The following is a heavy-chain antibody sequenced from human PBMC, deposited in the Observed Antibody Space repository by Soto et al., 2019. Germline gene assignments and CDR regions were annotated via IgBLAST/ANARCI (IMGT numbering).Heavy chain of an antibody. CDR3: ARGPKTTVTKFGHYYYYYGMDV. CDR2: INAGNGNT. V-gene: IGHV1-3*01. CDR1: GYTFTSYA. Sequence: GASVKVSCKASGYTFTSYAMHWVRQAPGQRLEWMGWINAGNGNTKYSQKFQGRVTITRDTSASTAYMELSNLRSEDTAVYYCARGPKTTVTKFGHYYYYYGMDVWGQGTTVTVSS. D-gene: IGHD4-17*01. J-gene: IGHJ6*02.